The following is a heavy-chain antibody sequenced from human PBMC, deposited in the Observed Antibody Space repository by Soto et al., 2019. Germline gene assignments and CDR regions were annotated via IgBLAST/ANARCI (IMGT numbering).Heavy chain of an antibody. J-gene: IGHJ4*02. CDR2: IIPIFGTA. CDR1: GGTFSSYA. V-gene: IGHV1-69*12. D-gene: IGHD1-26*01. CDR3: ARDRRSIVGATYYFDY. Sequence: QVQLVQSGAEVKKPGSSVKVSCKASGGTFSSYAISWVRQAPGQGLEWMGGIIPIFGTANYAQKFQGRVTITADESTSTAYMELSSLRSENTAVYYCARDRRSIVGATYYFDYWGQGTLVTVSS.